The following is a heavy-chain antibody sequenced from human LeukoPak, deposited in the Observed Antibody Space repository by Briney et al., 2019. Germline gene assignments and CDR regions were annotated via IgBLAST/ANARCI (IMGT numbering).Heavy chain of an antibody. CDR2: INHSGST. V-gene: IGHV4-34*01. J-gene: IGHJ4*02. D-gene: IGHD3-10*01. CDR1: GGSFSGYY. Sequence: KPSETLSLTCAVYGGSFSGYYWTWIRQPPGKGLEWIGEINHSGSTNYSPSLKSRVTISVDTSKDQFSLNLSSVTAADTAVYYCARSYNRVELLYYWGQGTLVTVSS. CDR3: ARSYNRVELLYY.